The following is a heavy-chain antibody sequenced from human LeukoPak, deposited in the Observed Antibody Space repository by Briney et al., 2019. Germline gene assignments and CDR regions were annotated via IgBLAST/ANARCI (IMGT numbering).Heavy chain of an antibody. J-gene: IGHJ4*02. CDR3: AKALAAAGLYSFDY. D-gene: IGHD6-13*01. CDR2: ISYDGSNK. Sequence: GRSLRLSCAASGFTFSYYGMHWVRQAPGKGLEWVAVISYDGSNKYYAESVKGRFTISRDNSKNTLYLQMNSLRAEDTAVYYCAKALAAAGLYSFDYWGQGTLVTVSS. V-gene: IGHV3-30*18. CDR1: GFTFSYYG.